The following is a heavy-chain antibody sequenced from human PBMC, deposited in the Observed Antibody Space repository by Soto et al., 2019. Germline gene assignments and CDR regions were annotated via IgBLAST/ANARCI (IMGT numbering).Heavy chain of an antibody. CDR3: ARAAAGRGTRYWYFDL. D-gene: IGHD6-13*01. Sequence: QVQLQEAGPGLVKPSQTLSLTCTVSGGSISSGAYYWSWIRQHPGKGLEWIGYIHYTGNIYYNPTLKSRVTIAEYTSKNQFHMRLRSVTAADTAVYSCARAAAGRGTRYWYFDLWGRGTLVTVSS. CDR2: IHYTGNI. CDR1: GGSISSGAYY. J-gene: IGHJ2*01. V-gene: IGHV4-31*03.